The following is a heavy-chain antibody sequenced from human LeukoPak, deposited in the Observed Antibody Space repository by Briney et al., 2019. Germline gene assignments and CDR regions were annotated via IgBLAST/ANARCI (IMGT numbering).Heavy chain of an antibody. V-gene: IGHV4-34*01. J-gene: IGHJ2*01. CDR1: GGSFSGYY. CDR3: ARGSPRNRYFDL. Sequence: ASETLSVTCAVYGGSFSGYYWTWIRQPPGKGLEWIGEINHSGSTNYNPSLKSRVTISVDTSKNQFSLKLSSVTAADTAVYYCARGSPRNRYFDLWGRGTLVTVSS. CDR2: INHSGST. D-gene: IGHD1-14*01.